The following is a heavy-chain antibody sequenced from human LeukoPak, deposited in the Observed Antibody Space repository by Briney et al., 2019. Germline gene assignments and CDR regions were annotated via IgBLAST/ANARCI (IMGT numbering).Heavy chain of an antibody. CDR1: GFTFTSYA. V-gene: IGHV3-23*01. Sequence: GGSLRLSCAASGFTFTSYAMTWVRQAPGKGLEWVSALSGSGGSTYYADSVKGRFTISRDNSKNTLYLQMNSLRADDTAVYYCAKRSGSYGPFDYWGQGILVTVSS. CDR3: AKRSGSYGPFDY. J-gene: IGHJ4*02. D-gene: IGHD3-10*01. CDR2: LSGSGGST.